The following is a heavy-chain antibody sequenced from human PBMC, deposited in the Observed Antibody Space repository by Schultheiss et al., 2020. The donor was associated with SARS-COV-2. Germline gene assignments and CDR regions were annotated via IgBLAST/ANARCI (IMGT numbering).Heavy chain of an antibody. J-gene: IGHJ4*02. D-gene: IGHD3-22*01. V-gene: IGHV3-23*01. CDR2: SDTSGGST. CDR1: GFTFSSND. CDR3: ATDTFYNDRSGYYSFDY. Sequence: GESLKISCAASGFTFSSNDMSWVRQAPGKGLEWVSASDTSGGSTYADSVKGRFTISRDNSKNTLYLQMNSLGAEDTAVYYCATDTFYNDRSGYYSFDYWGQGTLVTVSS.